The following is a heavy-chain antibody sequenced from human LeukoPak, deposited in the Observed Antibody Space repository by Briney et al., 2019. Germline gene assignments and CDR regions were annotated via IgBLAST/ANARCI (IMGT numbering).Heavy chain of an antibody. J-gene: IGHJ3*02. CDR2: INPNSGGT. D-gene: IGHD3-9*01. CDR3: ARDQNYDILTGYYGHDAFDI. V-gene: IGHV1-2*02. Sequence: AASVKVSCKASGYTFSDYYTHWVRQAPGQGLEWMGWINPNSGGTRYAQQFQGRVTMTRDTSIGTVYMELSTLRSDDTAVYYCARDQNYDILTGYYGHDAFDIWGQGTMVTVSS. CDR1: GYTFSDYY.